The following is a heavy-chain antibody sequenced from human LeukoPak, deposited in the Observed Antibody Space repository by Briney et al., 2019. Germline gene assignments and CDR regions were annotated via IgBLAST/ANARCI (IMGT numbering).Heavy chain of an antibody. CDR3: ARGKRGYDYGLDH. CDR1: VDTFSRRA. D-gene: IGHD5-12*01. J-gene: IGHJ4*02. Sequence: SEKVSYEVSVDTFSRRAIRWARDPCGQGLVGVGGLIPVFGTTNYAEKFQGRVTITTDESTRTSYMELRSLKSDDTAVYYCARGKRGYDYGLDHWGQGILVIVSS. V-gene: IGHV1-69*05. CDR2: LIPVFGTT.